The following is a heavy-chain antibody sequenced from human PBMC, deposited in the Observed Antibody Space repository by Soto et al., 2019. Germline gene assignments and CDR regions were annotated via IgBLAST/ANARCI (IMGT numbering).Heavy chain of an antibody. V-gene: IGHV3-33*01. J-gene: IGHJ6*02. Sequence: GGSLRLSCAASGFTFSSYGMHWVRQAPGKGLEWVAVIWYDGSNKYYADSVKGRFTISRDNSKNTLYLQMNSLRAEDTAVYYCARAIDIAARYGMDVWGQGTTVTVSS. CDR3: ARAIDIAARYGMDV. CDR1: GFTFSSYG. CDR2: IWYDGSNK. D-gene: IGHD6-6*01.